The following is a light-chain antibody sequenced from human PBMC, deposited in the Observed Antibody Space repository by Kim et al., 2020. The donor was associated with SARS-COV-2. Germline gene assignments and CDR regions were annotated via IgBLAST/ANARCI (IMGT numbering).Light chain of an antibody. J-gene: IGLJ3*02. Sequence: SYELTQPPSLSVSPGQTASITCAGDKMGDKYAYWYQQKPGQSPVLVIYQDNKRPSGIPERFPGSNSGNTATLTISRTQAVDEADYYCQAWVSSGAKFGGG. CDR1: KMGDKY. V-gene: IGLV3-1*01. CDR2: QDN. CDR3: QAWVSSGAK.